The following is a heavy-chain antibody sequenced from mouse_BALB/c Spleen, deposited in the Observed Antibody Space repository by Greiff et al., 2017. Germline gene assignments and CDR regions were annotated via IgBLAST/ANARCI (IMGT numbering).Heavy chain of an antibody. CDR3: ARSRHYYGSSYAMDY. CDR2: ISYSGST. CDR1: GYSITSDYA. V-gene: IGHV3-2*02. Sequence: EVKLQESGPGLVKPSQSLSLTCTVTGYSITSDYAWNWIRQFPGNKLEWMGYISYSGSTSYNPSLKSRISITRDTSKNQFFLQLNSVTTEDTATYYCARSRHYYGSSYAMDYWGQGTSVTVSS. D-gene: IGHD1-1*01. J-gene: IGHJ4*01.